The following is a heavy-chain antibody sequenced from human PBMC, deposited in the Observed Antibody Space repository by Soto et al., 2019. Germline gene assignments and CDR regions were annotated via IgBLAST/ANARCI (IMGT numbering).Heavy chain of an antibody. CDR1: GFTFSSYA. D-gene: IGHD3-22*01. CDR3: AKEADRTGYYDSSGYPLYYFDY. J-gene: IGHJ4*02. V-gene: IGHV3-23*01. CDR2: IRGSGGST. Sequence: PRASLRPSFSDSGFTFSSYAMSSVLHAPLHLLARVSAIRGSGGSTYYSDSVKGRFTISRDNSKNTLYLQMNSLRAEDTAVYYCAKEADRTGYYDSSGYPLYYFDYWGQGTLVTTS.